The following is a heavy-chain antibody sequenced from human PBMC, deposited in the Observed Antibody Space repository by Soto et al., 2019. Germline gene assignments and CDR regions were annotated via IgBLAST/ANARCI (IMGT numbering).Heavy chain of an antibody. CDR3: ARDPIFGVVTDTHSGFDP. Sequence: SXTLSLTCTVSGGSISSGGYYWSWIRQHPGKGLEWIGYIYYSGSTYYNPSLKSRVTISVDTSKNQFSLKLSSVTAADTAVYYCARDPIFGVVTDTHSGFDPLGQGTLVTVSS. J-gene: IGHJ5*02. D-gene: IGHD3-3*01. V-gene: IGHV4-31*03. CDR2: IYYSGST. CDR1: GGSISSGGYY.